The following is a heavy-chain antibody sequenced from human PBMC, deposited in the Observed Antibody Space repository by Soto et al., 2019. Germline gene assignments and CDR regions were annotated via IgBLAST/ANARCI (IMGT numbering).Heavy chain of an antibody. V-gene: IGHV1-46*03. J-gene: IGHJ3*02. D-gene: IGHD5-12*01. CDR3: ARERYRGYGNDAFDI. Sequence: QVQLVQSGAEVKKPGASVKVSCKASGYTFTTYYMHWVRQAPGQGLEWLGIINPNDGSTSYAQRCQDRVTMTRDTSTSTVYMELSSLRSEDTAVYYCARERYRGYGNDAFDIWGQGTMVTVSS. CDR2: INPNDGST. CDR1: GYTFTTYY.